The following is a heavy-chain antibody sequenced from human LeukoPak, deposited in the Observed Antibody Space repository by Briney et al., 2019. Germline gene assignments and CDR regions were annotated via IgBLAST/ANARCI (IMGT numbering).Heavy chain of an antibody. CDR3: ARLQWLDYCGMDV. Sequence: PSETLSLTCTVSGGSISSYYWSWIRHPPGKGLEWIGYIYYSGSTNYNPSLKSRVTISVDTSKNQFSLKLSSVTAADTAVYYCARLQWLDYCGMDVWGQGTTVTVSS. CDR1: GGSISSYY. CDR2: IYYSGST. V-gene: IGHV4-59*08. D-gene: IGHD6-19*01. J-gene: IGHJ6*02.